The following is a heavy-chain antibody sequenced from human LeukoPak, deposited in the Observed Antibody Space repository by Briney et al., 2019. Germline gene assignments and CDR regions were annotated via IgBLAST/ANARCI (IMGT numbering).Heavy chain of an antibody. V-gene: IGHV4-4*07. CDR2: IHSSGST. J-gene: IGHJ6*02. D-gene: IGHD3-22*01. CDR3: ARHPAYDSSGYGSYGMDV. CDR1: GGSISSYC. Sequence: SETLSLTCTVSGGSISSYCWNWIRQPAGRGLEWIGRIHSSGSTNYNPSLNSRVTMSVDTSKNQFSLKLASVTAADTAVYYCARHPAYDSSGYGSYGMDVWGQGTTVTVSS.